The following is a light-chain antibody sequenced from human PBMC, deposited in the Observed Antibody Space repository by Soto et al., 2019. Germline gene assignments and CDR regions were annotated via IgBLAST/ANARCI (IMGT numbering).Light chain of an antibody. Sequence: EIVLTQSPGTLSLSPGERATLSCRASQSVSSSSLAWYQQKPGQAPRRLIFGASIRATGIPDRFSGSGSGTDFTLTISGLEPEDFAVYYCQQYGSSPSTFGQGTKVDIK. CDR2: GAS. CDR1: QSVSSSS. V-gene: IGKV3-20*01. J-gene: IGKJ1*01. CDR3: QQYGSSPST.